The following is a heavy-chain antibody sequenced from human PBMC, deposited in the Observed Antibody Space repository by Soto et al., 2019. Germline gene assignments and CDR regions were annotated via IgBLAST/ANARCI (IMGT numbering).Heavy chain of an antibody. V-gene: IGHV1-46*01. Sequence: ASVKVSCKASGYTFTSYYMHWVLRAPGEGLEWMGVIEPSGGSKSYTQKFQGRITMTRDTSTSTAYMELRSLRSDDTAVYYCARESPPADYWGQGTLVTVSS. CDR3: ARESPPADY. J-gene: IGHJ4*02. CDR2: IEPSGGSK. CDR1: GYTFTSYY.